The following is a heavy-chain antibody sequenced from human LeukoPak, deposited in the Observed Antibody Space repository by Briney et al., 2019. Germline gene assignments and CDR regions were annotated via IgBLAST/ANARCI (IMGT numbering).Heavy chain of an antibody. CDR1: GGSISSYY. V-gene: IGHV4-59*01. D-gene: IGHD6-13*01. CDR2: IYYSGST. Sequence: PSETLSLTCTVSGGSISSYYWSWIRQPPGKGLELIGYIYYSGSTNYNPSLKSRVTISVDTSKNQFSLKLSSVTAADTAVYYCARFGPLGSRDFDYWGQGTLVTVSS. CDR3: ARFGPLGSRDFDY. J-gene: IGHJ4*02.